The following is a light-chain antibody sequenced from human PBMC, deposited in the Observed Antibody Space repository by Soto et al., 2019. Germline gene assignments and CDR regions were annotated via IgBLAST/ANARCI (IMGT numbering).Light chain of an antibody. CDR3: KQYNNWPPT. CDR1: QSVSSN. J-gene: IGKJ5*01. CDR2: GAY. Sequence: EIVMTQSPATLSVSPGERATLSCRASQSVSSNLAWYQQKPGQAPRLLIYGAYTRATGIQARFSGSGSGTEFTLTIRSLQSEDFAVYYCKQYNNWPPTFGQGTRLEIK. V-gene: IGKV3-15*01.